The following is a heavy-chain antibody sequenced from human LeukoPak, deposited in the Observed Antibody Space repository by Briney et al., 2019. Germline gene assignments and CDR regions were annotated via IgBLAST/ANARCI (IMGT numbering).Heavy chain of an antibody. D-gene: IGHD3-22*01. V-gene: IGHV3-11*01. CDR3: ASTFDYYDSSGYYYYFDY. CDR1: GFTFSDYY. J-gene: IGHJ4*02. CDR2: ISSSGSTI. Sequence: PGGSLRLSCAASGFTFSDYYMSWIRQAPGKGLEWVSYISSSGSTIYYADSVKSRFTISRDNAKNSLYLQMNSLRAEDTAVYYCASTFDYYDSSGYYYYFDYWGQGTLVTVSS.